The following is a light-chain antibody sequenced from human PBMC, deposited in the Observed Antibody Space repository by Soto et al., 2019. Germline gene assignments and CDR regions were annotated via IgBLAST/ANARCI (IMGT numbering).Light chain of an antibody. CDR2: DVS. J-gene: IGLJ1*01. CDR3: SSYTRSSTHV. V-gene: IGLV2-14*01. Sequence: QSALTQPASVSGSPGQSITISCTGTSSDVGGYNYVSWYQQHPGKAPKLMIYDVSNRPSGVSNRFSGSKSGNTASLTISGLQAEDEADYYCSSYTRSSTHVFGTATKSPS. CDR1: SSDVGGYNY.